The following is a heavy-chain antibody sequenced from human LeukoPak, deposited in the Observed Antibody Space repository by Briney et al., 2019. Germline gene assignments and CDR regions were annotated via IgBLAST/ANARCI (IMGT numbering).Heavy chain of an antibody. D-gene: IGHD3-3*01. Sequence: SETLSLTCTVSGGSISSYYWSWIRQPAGKGLEWIGRIYTSGSTNYNPSLKSRVTMSVDTSKNQFSLKLSSVTAADTAVYYCARESSPDFWSGYYSLGEFDYWGQGTLVTVSS. V-gene: IGHV4-4*07. CDR2: IYTSGST. J-gene: IGHJ4*02. CDR1: GGSISSYY. CDR3: ARESSPDFWSGYYSLGEFDY.